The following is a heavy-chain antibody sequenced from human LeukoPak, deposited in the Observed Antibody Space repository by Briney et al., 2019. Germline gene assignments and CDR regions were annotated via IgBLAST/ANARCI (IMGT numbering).Heavy chain of an antibody. V-gene: IGHV3-15*01. D-gene: IGHD3-22*01. CDR2: IKSKTDGGTT. Sequence: GGSLRLSCAASGFTFSNAWMSWVRQAPGKGLEWVGRIKSKTDGGTTDYAAPVKGRFTISRDDSKNTLYLQMNSLKTEDTAVYYCTTCDYYYDSSGYFYWGQGTLVTVSS. J-gene: IGHJ4*02. CDR1: GFTFSNAW. CDR3: TTCDYYYDSSGYFY.